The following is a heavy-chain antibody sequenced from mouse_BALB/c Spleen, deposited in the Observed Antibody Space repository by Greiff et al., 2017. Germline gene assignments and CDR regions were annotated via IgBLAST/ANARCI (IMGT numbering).Heavy chain of an antibody. V-gene: IGHV2-9*02. CDR3: ARGIDSEYYYDD. CDR1: GFSLTSYG. D-gene: IGHD2-4*01. J-gene: IGHJ2*01. Sequence: QVQLKESGPGLVAPSQSLSITCTVSGFSLTSYGVHWVRQPPGKGLEWLGVIWAGGSTNYNSALMSRLSISKDNSKSQVFLKMNSLQTDDTAMYYCARGIDSEYYYDDGGQGTTLTVAS. CDR2: IWAGGST.